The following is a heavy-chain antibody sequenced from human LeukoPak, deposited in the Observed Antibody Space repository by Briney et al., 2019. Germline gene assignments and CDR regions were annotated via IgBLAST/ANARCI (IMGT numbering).Heavy chain of an antibody. CDR2: IYGDSSNT. V-gene: IGHV3-21*01. D-gene: IGHD2-15*01. CDR1: GFTFSDHS. Sequence: GGSLRLSCDASGFTFSDHSMDWVRQAPGEGLEWVASIYGDSSNTLYADSVKGRFTIFRDNGRNSLYLQMHSLRAEDTALYYCVRDGVSWSRDYWGQGTLVTVSS. CDR3: VRDGVSWSRDY. J-gene: IGHJ4*02.